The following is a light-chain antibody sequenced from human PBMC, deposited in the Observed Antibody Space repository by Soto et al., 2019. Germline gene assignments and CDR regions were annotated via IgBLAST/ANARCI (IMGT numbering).Light chain of an antibody. CDR2: DSS. CDR1: QSISTY. V-gene: IGKV1-39*01. J-gene: IGKJ1*01. Sequence: IQLTQSPSSLSASVGDRVTITCRASQSISTYLNWYQHKPGEAPKLLVYDSSTLQTGVPSRFSGSGFGAEFTLTVSGLQPEDFATYYCQQSYSNPTWTFGQGTKVEI. CDR3: QQSYSNPTWT.